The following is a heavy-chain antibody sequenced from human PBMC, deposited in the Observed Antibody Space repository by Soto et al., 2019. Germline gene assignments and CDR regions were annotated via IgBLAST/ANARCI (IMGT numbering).Heavy chain of an antibody. CDR3: ARIVVRGVYYYYYGMDV. CDR2: INHSGST. J-gene: IGHJ6*02. V-gene: IGHV4-34*01. CDR1: GGSFSGYY. D-gene: IGHD3-10*01. Sequence: PSETLSLTCAVYGGSFSGYYWSWIRQPPGKGLEWIGEINHSGSTNYNPSLKSRVTISVDTSKNQFSLKLSSVTAADTAVYYCARIVVRGVYYYYYGMDVWGQGTTVTVSS.